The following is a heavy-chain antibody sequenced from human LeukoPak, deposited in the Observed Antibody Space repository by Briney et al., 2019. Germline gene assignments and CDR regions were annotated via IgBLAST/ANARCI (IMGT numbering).Heavy chain of an antibody. J-gene: IGHJ4*02. V-gene: IGHV1-24*01. CDR1: GYTLTELS. CDR2: FEPEDGGR. CDR3: TAGRRYSLFDY. D-gene: IGHD5-18*01. Sequence: GASVKVSCNVSGYTLTELSLHWVRQAPGKGLEWMGGFEPEDGGRLYAQNFQGRVTTTEDTSTDTAYMELSSLSSEATAVYYCTAGRRYSLFDYWGQGTLVIVSS.